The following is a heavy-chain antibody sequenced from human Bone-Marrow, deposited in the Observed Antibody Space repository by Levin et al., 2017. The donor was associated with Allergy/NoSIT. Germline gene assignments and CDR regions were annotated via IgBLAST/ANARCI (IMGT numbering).Heavy chain of an antibody. Sequence: SETLSLTCTVSGGSVHSDAYYWSWIRQHPEKGLEWIGSIFYSGSALYNPSLKRRVTISVDTSKNRFSLNLNSVTAADTAVYYCARAGYSCDGGSCPRFDSWGQGTLVTVSS. D-gene: IGHD2-15*01. J-gene: IGHJ4*02. CDR3: ARAGYSCDGGSCPRFDS. CDR1: GGSVHSDAYY. CDR2: IFYSGSA. V-gene: IGHV4-31*03.